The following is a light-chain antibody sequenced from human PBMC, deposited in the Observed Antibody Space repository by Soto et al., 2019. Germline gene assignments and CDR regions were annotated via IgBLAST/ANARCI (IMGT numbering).Light chain of an antibody. J-gene: IGKJ5*01. CDR2: GAS. CDR3: QQYDNLPIT. V-gene: IGKV1-33*01. CDR1: QDISNY. Sequence: DIQMTQSPSSLSASVGDRVTITCRASQDISNYLNWYQQKPGKAPKLLIYGASNLETGFPSRFSGSGSGTDFTFTISSLQPEDIATYYCQQYDNLPITSGQGTRLEIK.